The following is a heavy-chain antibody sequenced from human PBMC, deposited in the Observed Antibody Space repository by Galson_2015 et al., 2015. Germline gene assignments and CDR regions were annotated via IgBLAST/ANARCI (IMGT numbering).Heavy chain of an antibody. Sequence: SLRLSCAASGFTFSDYYMSWIRQAPGKGLEWVSYISSSGSTIYYADSVKGRFTISRDNAKNSLYLQMNSLRAEDTAVYYCARARGHSSGWYRRGAFDIWGQGTMVTVSS. D-gene: IGHD6-19*01. CDR1: GFTFSDYY. CDR2: ISSSGSTI. CDR3: ARARGHSSGWYRRGAFDI. J-gene: IGHJ3*02. V-gene: IGHV3-11*01.